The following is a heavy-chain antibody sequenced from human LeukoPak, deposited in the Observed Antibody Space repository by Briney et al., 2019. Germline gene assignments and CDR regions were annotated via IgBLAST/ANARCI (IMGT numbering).Heavy chain of an antibody. Sequence: GASVKVSCKASGYTFTSCAMNWVRQAPGQGLEWMGWINTNTGNPTYAQGFTGRFVFSLDTSVSTAYLQISSLKAEDTAVYYCARAPIPVYYYYGMDVWGQGTTVTVSS. CDR3: ARAPIPVYYYYGMDV. J-gene: IGHJ6*02. CDR2: INTNTGNP. V-gene: IGHV7-4-1*02. CDR1: GYTFTSCA.